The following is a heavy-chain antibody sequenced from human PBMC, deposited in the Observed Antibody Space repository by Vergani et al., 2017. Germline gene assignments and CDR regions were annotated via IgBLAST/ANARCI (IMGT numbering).Heavy chain of an antibody. V-gene: IGHV3-33*01. CDR3: AREGIAVAGTXLDP. D-gene: IGHD6-19*01. CDR1: GFTFSSYG. J-gene: IGHJ5*02. CDR2: IWYDGSNK. Sequence: QVQLVESGGGVVQPGRSLRLSCAASGFTFSSYGMHWVRQAPGKGLEWVAVIWYDGSNKYYADSVKGRFTISRDNSKNTLYLQMNSLRAEDTAVYYCAREGIAVAGTXLDPWGQGTLVTVSS.